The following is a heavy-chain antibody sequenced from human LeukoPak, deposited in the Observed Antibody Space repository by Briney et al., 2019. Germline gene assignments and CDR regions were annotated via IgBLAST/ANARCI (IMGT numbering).Heavy chain of an antibody. CDR2: IYTSGST. V-gene: IGHV4-61*02. CDR3: ARGPLHDFWSGYPLDY. D-gene: IGHD3-3*01. J-gene: IGHJ4*02. Sequence: SETLSLTCTVSGGSISSGSYYWSWIRQPAGKGLEWIGRIYTSGSTNYNPSLKSRVTISVDTSKNQFSLKLSSVTAADTAVYYCARGPLHDFWSGYPLDYWGQGTLVTVSS. CDR1: GGSISSGSYY.